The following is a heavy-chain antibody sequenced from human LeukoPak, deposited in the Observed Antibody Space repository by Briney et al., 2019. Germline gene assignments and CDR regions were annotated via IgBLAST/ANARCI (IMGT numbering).Heavy chain of an antibody. CDR2: ISSSGSTI. D-gene: IGHD3-10*02. Sequence: GGSLRLSCAASGSTFSSYEMNWVRQAPGKGLEWGSYISSSGSTISYAESVKGRFTISRDNAKNSLYLQMNSLRAEDTAVYYCAELGITMIGGVWGKGTTVTISS. CDR3: AELGITMIGGV. J-gene: IGHJ6*04. V-gene: IGHV3-48*03. CDR1: GSTFSSYE.